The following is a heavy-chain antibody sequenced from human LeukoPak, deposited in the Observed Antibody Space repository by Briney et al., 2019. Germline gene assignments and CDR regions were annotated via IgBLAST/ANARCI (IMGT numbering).Heavy chain of an antibody. V-gene: IGHV3-21*01. J-gene: IGHJ4*02. CDR2: ISSSSSYI. CDR1: GFTFSSYS. D-gene: IGHD6-25*01. Sequence: GGSLRLSCAASGFTFSSYSMNWVRQAPGKGLEWVSSISSSSSYIYYADSVKGRFTISRDNAKNSLYLQMNSLRAENTAVYYCAKTYSSGYFDYWGQGTLVTVSS. CDR3: AKTYSSGYFDY.